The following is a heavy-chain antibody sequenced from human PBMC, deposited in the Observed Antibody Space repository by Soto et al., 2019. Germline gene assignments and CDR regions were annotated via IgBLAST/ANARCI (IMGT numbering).Heavy chain of an antibody. CDR2: IYYSGST. CDR1: GGSVSSGSYY. Sequence: ETLSLTCTVSGGSVSSGSYYWSWIRQPPGKGLEWIGYIYYSGSTNYNPSLKSRVTISVDTSKNQFSLKLSSVTAADTAVYYCAREYSSSSSFDYWGQGTLVTVSS. CDR3: AREYSSSSSFDY. V-gene: IGHV4-61*01. D-gene: IGHD6-6*01. J-gene: IGHJ4*02.